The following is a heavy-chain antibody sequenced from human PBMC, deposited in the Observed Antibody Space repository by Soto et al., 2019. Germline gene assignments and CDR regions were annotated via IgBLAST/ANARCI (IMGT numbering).Heavy chain of an antibody. CDR3: ARDMSGGGSWDFDY. J-gene: IGHJ4*02. Sequence: GGSLRLSCAASGFTFSSYGMHWVRQAPGKGLEWVAVIWYDGSNKYYADSVKGRFTISRDNSKNTLYLQMNSLRAEDTAVYYCARDMSGGGSWDFDYWGQGTLVTVSS. V-gene: IGHV3-33*01. D-gene: IGHD2-15*01. CDR1: GFTFSSYG. CDR2: IWYDGSNK.